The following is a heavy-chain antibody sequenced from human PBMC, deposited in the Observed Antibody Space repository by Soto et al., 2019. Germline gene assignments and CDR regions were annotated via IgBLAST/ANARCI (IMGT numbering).Heavy chain of an antibody. CDR1: GGSISSGGYY. CDR3: ARERDIAAAAADAFDI. J-gene: IGHJ3*02. V-gene: IGHV4-31*03. Sequence: QVQLQESGPGLVKPSQTLSLTCTVSGGSISSGGYYWSWIRQHPGKGLEWIGYIYYSGSTYYNPSLKSRVTISVDTSKNQCSLKLSSVTAADTAVYYCARERDIAAAAADAFDIWGQGTMVTVSS. CDR2: IYYSGST. D-gene: IGHD6-13*01.